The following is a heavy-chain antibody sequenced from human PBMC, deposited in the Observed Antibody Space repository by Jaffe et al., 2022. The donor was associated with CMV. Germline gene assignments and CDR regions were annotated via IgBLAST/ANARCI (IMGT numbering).Heavy chain of an antibody. CDR3: ARGDAYYDFWSGYPYYYGMDV. D-gene: IGHD3-3*01. CDR1: GYTFTSYD. V-gene: IGHV1-8*01. CDR2: MNPNSGNT. J-gene: IGHJ6*02. Sequence: QVQLVQSGAEVKKPGASVKVSCKASGYTFTSYDINWVRQATGQGLEWMGWMNPNSGNTGYAQKFQGRVTMTRNTSISTAYMELSSLRSEDTAVYYCARGDAYYDFWSGYPYYYGMDVWGQGTTVTVSS.